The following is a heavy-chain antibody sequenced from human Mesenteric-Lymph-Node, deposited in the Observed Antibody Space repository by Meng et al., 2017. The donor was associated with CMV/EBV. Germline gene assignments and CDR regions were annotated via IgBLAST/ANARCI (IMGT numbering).Heavy chain of an antibody. Sequence: IRYDGNNKYYAESVKGRFTISNTLYLQMNSLRAEDTAVYYCAKPYYYDSSGAWYFDYWGQGTLVTVSS. D-gene: IGHD3-22*01. CDR2: IRYDGNNK. J-gene: IGHJ4*02. CDR3: AKPYYYDSSGAWYFDY. V-gene: IGHV3-30*02.